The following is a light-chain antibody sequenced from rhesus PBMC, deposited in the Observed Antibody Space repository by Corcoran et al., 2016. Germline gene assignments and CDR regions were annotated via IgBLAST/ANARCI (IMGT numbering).Light chain of an antibody. V-gene: IGKV1-46*01. CDR2: SAS. CDR3: QQYYSYPLT. Sequence: DIQMTQSPSSLSASVGDTVTITCRASQSFSSSLAWYQQKPGKAPKLLCYSASSLQAGVPSRLSGSKSGTVFTLTISGLQPEDIASYYCQQYYSYPLTFGGGTKVEIK. CDR1: QSFSSS. J-gene: IGKJ4*01.